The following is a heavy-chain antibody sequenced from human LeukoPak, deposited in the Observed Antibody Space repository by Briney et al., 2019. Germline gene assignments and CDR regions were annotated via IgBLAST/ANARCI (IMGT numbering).Heavy chain of an antibody. J-gene: IGHJ6*04. CDR3: ARDQGYNSSSGRVDV. D-gene: IGHD6-6*01. V-gene: IGHV3-66*01. CDR2: IYSGGRT. Sequence: GGSLRLSCVASGFTVSSNYMTWVRQAPGKGLEWVSIIYSGGRTYYADSVKGRFTISRDNAKNSLYLQMNSLRAEDTAVYYCARDQGYNSSSGRVDVWGKGTTVTVSS. CDR1: GFTVSSNY.